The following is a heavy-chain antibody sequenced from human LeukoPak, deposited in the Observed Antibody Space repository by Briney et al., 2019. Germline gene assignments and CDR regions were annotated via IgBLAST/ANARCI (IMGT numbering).Heavy chain of an antibody. CDR3: AKEGVCRSTSCYLSATDY. Sequence: GGSLRLSCAASGFTFSSYAMSWVRQAPGKGLEWVSAISGSGGSTYYADSVKGRFTISRDNSKNTLYLQMNSLRAEDTAVYYCAKEGVCRSTSCYLSATDYWGQGTLVTVSS. V-gene: IGHV3-23*01. D-gene: IGHD2-2*01. CDR1: GFTFSSYA. CDR2: ISGSGGST. J-gene: IGHJ4*02.